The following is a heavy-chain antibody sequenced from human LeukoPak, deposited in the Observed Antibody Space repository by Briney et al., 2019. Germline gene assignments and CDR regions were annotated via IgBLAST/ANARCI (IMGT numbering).Heavy chain of an antibody. CDR2: ISSSSSYI. Sequence: GGSLRLXCAASGFTFSDYSMNWVRQAPGKGLEWVSSISSSSSYIYYADSVKGRFTISRDNAKNSLYLQMNSLKAEDTAVYYCARDRVMITFGGVIGYWGQGTLVTVSS. CDR1: GFTFSDYS. V-gene: IGHV3-21*01. CDR3: ARDRVMITFGGVIGY. J-gene: IGHJ4*02. D-gene: IGHD3-16*01.